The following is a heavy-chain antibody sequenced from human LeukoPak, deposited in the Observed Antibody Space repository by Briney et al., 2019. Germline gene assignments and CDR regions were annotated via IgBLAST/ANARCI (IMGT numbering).Heavy chain of an antibody. J-gene: IGHJ4*02. CDR3: ARDKFGGSMAGSNFDY. CDR2: IKQGGTEK. CDR1: GFTFSNYW. V-gene: IGHV3-7*01. D-gene: IGHD3-16*01. Sequence: GALRLSCAASGFTFSNYWMSWVRQAPDKGLGWVANIKQGGTEKYYVDSVKGRFTISRDNAKNSLYLQMNSLRAEDTAIYYCARDKFGGSMAGSNFDYWGQGTLVTVSS.